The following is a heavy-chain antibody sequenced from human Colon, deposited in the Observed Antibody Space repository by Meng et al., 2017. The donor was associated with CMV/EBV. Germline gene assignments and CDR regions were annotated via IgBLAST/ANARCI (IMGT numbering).Heavy chain of an antibody. J-gene: IGHJ6*02. CDR2: INPNSGGT. CDR3: ARAKDAVFGVVITSARNYYGMDV. D-gene: IGHD3-3*01. Sequence: ASVKVSCKASGYTFTGYYMHWVRQAPGQGREWMGWINPNSGGTNYAQKFQGRVTMTRDTSISTAYMELSRLRSDDTVVYYCARAKDAVFGVVITSARNYYGMDVWGQGTTVTVSS. V-gene: IGHV1-2*02. CDR1: GYTFTGYY.